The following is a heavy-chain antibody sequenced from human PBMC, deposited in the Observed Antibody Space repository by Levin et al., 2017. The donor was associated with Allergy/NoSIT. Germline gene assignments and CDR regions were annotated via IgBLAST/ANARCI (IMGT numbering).Heavy chain of an antibody. Sequence: PGGSLRLSCAASGFTFDDYAMHWVRQAPGKGLEWVSLISWDGGSTYYADSVKGRFTISRDNSKNSLYLQMNSLRAEDTALYYCAKDMPRYYDFWSGYPDYWGQGTLVTVSS. J-gene: IGHJ4*02. CDR1: GFTFDDYA. CDR2: ISWDGGST. CDR3: AKDMPRYYDFWSGYPDY. V-gene: IGHV3-43D*04. D-gene: IGHD3-3*01.